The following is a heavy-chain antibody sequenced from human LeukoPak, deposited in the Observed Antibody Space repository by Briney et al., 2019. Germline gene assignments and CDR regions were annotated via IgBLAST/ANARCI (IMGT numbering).Heavy chain of an antibody. Sequence: GGSLRLSCAASGFTFSSYAMSWVRQAPGKGLEWVSPISGSGGSTYYADSVKGRFTISRDNSKNTLYLQMNSLRAEDTAVYYCAKAGRWYGDAHPIYYYYYGMDVWGQGTTVTVSS. CDR3: AKAGRWYGDAHPIYYYYYGMDV. V-gene: IGHV3-23*01. J-gene: IGHJ6*02. D-gene: IGHD4-17*01. CDR1: GFTFSSYA. CDR2: ISGSGGST.